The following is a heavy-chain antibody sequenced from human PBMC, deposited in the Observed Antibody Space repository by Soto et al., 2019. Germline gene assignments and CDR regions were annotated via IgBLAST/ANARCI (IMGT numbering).Heavy chain of an antibody. CDR1: GFSLTTGGMA. Sequence: QITLKESGPTLVKPTQTLTLTCTFSGFSLTTGGMAVGWIRQPPGKALEWLALIIWDDDKRYRPSLKSRLTVTTDTPKNLVVLTMTNLDPVDTATYYCAHSRCGGDCLRSYSSLYYSGMDVWGQGTTVTVSS. J-gene: IGHJ6*02. D-gene: IGHD2-21*02. CDR3: AHSRCGGDCLRSYSSLYYSGMDV. V-gene: IGHV2-5*02. CDR2: IIWDDDK.